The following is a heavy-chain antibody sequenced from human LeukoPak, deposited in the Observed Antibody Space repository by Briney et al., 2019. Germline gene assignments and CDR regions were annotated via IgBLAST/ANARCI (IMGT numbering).Heavy chain of an antibody. Sequence: PGGSLRLSCAASGFTFSSHAMSWVRQAPGKGLEWVSAISGSGGSTYYADSVKGRCTISRDNLKNVLYLQMNSLKVEDTALYYCARGLFLSGYLDAFDIWGQGTVVTVSS. V-gene: IGHV3-23*01. CDR2: ISGSGGST. J-gene: IGHJ3*02. D-gene: IGHD3-22*01. CDR3: ARGLFLSGYLDAFDI. CDR1: GFTFSSHA.